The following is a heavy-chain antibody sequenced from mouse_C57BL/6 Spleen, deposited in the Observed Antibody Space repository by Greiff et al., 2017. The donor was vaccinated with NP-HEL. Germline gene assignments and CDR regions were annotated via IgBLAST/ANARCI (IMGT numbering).Heavy chain of an antibody. J-gene: IGHJ2*01. CDR3: ARLSIYYDYVNYLDY. V-gene: IGHV14-3*01. D-gene: IGHD2-4*01. Sequence: VQLQQSVAELVRPGASVKLSCTASGFNIKNTYMHWVKQRPEQGLEWIGRIDPANGNTKYARKFQGKATITADTSSNTAYLQLSSLTSEDPAIYYCARLSIYYDYVNYLDYWGQGTTLTVSS. CDR2: IDPANGNT. CDR1: GFNIKNTY.